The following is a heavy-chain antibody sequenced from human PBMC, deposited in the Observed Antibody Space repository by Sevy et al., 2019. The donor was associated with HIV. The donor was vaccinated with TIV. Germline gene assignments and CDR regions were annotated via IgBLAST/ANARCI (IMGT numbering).Heavy chain of an antibody. CDR1: GYTLTSYA. J-gene: IGHJ4*02. Sequence: ASVKVSCKASGYTLTSYAFHWVRQAPGQRLEWMGWINAGNGNTKYSEKFQGRVTITRDTSASTAYMELSSLRSEDTAVYYCARDYFGSGTFYNGNFFDYWGQGTLVTVSS. CDR3: ARDYFGSGTFYNGNFFDY. CDR2: INAGNGNT. D-gene: IGHD3-10*01. V-gene: IGHV1-3*01.